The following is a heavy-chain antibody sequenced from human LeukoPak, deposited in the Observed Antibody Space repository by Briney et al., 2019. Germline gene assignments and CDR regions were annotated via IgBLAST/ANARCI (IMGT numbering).Heavy chain of an antibody. D-gene: IGHD1-26*01. CDR1: GFTFSSYS. CDR3: AREVRGRALDP. CDR2: ISSSSSTI. V-gene: IGHV3-48*04. J-gene: IGHJ5*02. Sequence: PGGSLRLSCAASGFTFSSYSMNWVRQAPGKGLEWVSYISSSSSTIYYADSVKGRFTISRDNTKNTLYLQMNSLRAEDTAVYYCAREVRGRALDPWGQGTLVTVSS.